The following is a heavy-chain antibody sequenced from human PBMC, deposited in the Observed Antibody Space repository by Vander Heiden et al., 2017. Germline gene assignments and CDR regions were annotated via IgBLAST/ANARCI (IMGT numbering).Heavy chain of an antibody. J-gene: IGHJ4*02. CDR2: IWYDGSNK. CDR1: GLTFSTYG. Sequence: QVQLVESGGGVVQLGGSLRLSCAATGLTFSTYGMHWVRQAPGKGLEWVAVIWYDGSNKYYVDSVKGRFTISRDNSKNTLYLQMNSLRAEDTAVYYCARDARWELRGFDYWGQGTLVTVSS. D-gene: IGHD1-26*01. CDR3: ARDARWELRGFDY. V-gene: IGHV3-33*01.